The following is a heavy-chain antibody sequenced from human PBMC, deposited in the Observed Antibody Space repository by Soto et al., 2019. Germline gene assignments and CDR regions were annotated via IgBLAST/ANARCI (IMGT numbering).Heavy chain of an antibody. D-gene: IGHD1-7*01. Sequence: SLRLSCAASEFTFRSYWMHWVRQSPGKGLVWVSCISGDGSSTNYADSVKGRFTISRDNAKNTVYLQIDSLRAEDTAVYYCARSLPGTYGAFDLWGQGTMVTVSS. CDR3: ARSLPGTYGAFDL. CDR2: ISGDGSST. CDR1: EFTFRSYW. J-gene: IGHJ3*01. V-gene: IGHV3-74*01.